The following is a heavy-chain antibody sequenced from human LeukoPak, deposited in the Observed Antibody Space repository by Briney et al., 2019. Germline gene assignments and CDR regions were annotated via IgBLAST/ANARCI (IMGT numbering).Heavy chain of an antibody. J-gene: IGHJ2*01. D-gene: IGHD3-22*01. V-gene: IGHV4-59*01. CDR3: ARTYYDSSGYYLYWYFDL. Sequence: SETLSLTCTVSGGSISSYYWSWIRQPPGKRLEWIGYIYYSGSTNYNPSLKSRVTISVDTSKNQFSLKLSSVTAADTAVYYCARTYYDSSGYYLYWYFDLWGRGTLVTVSS. CDR2: IYYSGST. CDR1: GGSISSYY.